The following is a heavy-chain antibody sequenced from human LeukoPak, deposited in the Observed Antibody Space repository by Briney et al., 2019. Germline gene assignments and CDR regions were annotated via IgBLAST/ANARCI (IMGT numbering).Heavy chain of an antibody. CDR1: GGTFSSYA. V-gene: IGHV1-69*13. CDR2: IIPIFGTA. CDR3: ARVVATLGWFDP. J-gene: IGHJ5*02. D-gene: IGHD5-12*01. Sequence: ASVKVSCKASGGTFSSYAISWVRQAPGQWLEWMGGIIPIFGTANYAQKFQGRVTITADESTSTAYMELSSLRSEDTAVYYCARVVATLGWFDPWGQGTLVTVSS.